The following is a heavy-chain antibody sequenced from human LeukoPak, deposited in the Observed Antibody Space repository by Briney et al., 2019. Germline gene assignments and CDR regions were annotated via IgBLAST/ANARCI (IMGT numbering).Heavy chain of an antibody. D-gene: IGHD3-22*01. J-gene: IGHJ4*02. V-gene: IGHV3-74*03. Sequence: GGSLRLSCAASGFTFSSYWMHWARQARGKGLVWVSRINSDGSSTTYADSVKGRFTIARDNAKNTLYLQMNSLRPEDTAVYYCARDVDYHVTSECFDYWGQGTLVTVSS. CDR2: INSDGSST. CDR3: ARDVDYHVTSECFDY. CDR1: GFTFSSYW.